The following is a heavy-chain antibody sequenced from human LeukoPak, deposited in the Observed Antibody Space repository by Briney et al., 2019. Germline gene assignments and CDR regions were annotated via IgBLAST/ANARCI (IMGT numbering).Heavy chain of an antibody. Sequence: ASVKVSCKASGYTFTGCYMHWVRQAPGQGLEWMGRINPNSGGTNYAQKFQGRVTMTRDTSISTAYMELSRLRSDDTAVYYCARVRRTVTSYGSGSNWFDPWGQGTLVTVSS. CDR2: INPNSGGT. V-gene: IGHV1-2*06. CDR1: GYTFTGCY. J-gene: IGHJ5*02. D-gene: IGHD3-10*01. CDR3: ARVRRTVTSYGSGSNWFDP.